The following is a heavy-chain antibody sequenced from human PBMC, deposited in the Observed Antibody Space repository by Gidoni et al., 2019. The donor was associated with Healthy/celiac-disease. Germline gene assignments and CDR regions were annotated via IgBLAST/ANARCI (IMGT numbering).Heavy chain of an antibody. Sequence: EVQLLESGGGLVQPGGSLRLSCAASCFTFSSYAMSWVRQAPGKGLEWVSAISGSGGSTYYADSVKGRFTIARDNSKNTLYLQMNSLRAEDTAVYYCAKGTRGAAHYFDYWGQGTLVTVSS. J-gene: IGHJ4*02. D-gene: IGHD6-6*01. CDR1: CFTFSSYA. V-gene: IGHV3-23*01. CDR2: ISGSGGST. CDR3: AKGTRGAAHYFDY.